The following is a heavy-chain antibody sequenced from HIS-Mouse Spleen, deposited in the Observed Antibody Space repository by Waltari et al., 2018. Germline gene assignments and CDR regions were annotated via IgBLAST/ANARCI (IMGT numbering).Heavy chain of an antibody. V-gene: IGHV3-30*18. Sequence: QVQLVESGGGVVKPGRSLCIPGAAFGLTSISCGILVVGRAQGKGLEWVAVISYDGSNKYYADSVKGRFTISRDNSKNTLYLQMNSLRAEDTAVYYCAKDITIFGVVPVYWGQGTLVTVSS. CDR1: GLTSISCG. CDR2: ISYDGSNK. CDR3: AKDITIFGVVPVY. D-gene: IGHD3-3*01. J-gene: IGHJ4*02.